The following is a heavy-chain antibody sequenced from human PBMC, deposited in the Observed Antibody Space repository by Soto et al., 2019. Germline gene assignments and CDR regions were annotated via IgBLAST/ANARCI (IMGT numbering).Heavy chain of an antibody. V-gene: IGHV4-34*01. CDR3: ARGGSSDWQVAFDF. J-gene: IGHJ3*01. CDR1: GGSFSGYF. CDR2: VNHNGRN. D-gene: IGHD6-19*01. Sequence: SETLSLTCDVYGGSFSGYFWNWIRQSPGKGLEWIGKVNHNGRNNYNPSLKSRVTISLDMSKKQISLKLTTVTAADTAVYYCARGGSSDWQVAFDFWGQGTMVTVSS.